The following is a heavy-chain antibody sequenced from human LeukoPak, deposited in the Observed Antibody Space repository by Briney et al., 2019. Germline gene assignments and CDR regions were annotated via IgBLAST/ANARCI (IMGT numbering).Heavy chain of an antibody. J-gene: IGHJ6*02. CDR1: GFTFNNYP. D-gene: IGHD3-10*01. Sequence: GGSLRLSCAASGFTFNNYPMGWVRQAPGKGLEWLSAIGGEKSGSWTKSADSVKGRFTISRDNSENTLYPQMNSLRAEDTAVYCCARPRGVFHGMDVWGQGTTVTVSS. V-gene: IGHV3-23*01. CDR2: IGGEKSGSWT. CDR3: ARPRGVFHGMDV.